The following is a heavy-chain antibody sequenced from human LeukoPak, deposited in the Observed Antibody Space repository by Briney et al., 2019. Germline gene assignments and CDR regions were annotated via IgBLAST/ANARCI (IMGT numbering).Heavy chain of an antibody. J-gene: IGHJ3*02. CDR3: AMEATMVRGAIWIDAFDT. CDR1: GFTFSSYW. V-gene: IGHV3-7*04. CDR2: IKQDGSNK. Sequence: PGGSLRLSCAASGFTFSSYWMSWVRQAPGKGLEWVANIKQDGSNKYYADSVKGRFTISRDNSKNTLYLQMNSLRAEDTAVYYCAMEATMVRGAIWIDAFDTWGQGTMVTVSS. D-gene: IGHD3-10*01.